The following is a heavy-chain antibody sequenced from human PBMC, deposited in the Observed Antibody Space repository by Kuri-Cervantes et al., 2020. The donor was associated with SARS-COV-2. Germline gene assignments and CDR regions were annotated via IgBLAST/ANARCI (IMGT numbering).Heavy chain of an antibody. J-gene: IGHJ5*02. CDR1: GFSLSTSGVG. CDR2: IYWDDDK. Sequence: SGPTLVKPTQTLTLTCTFSGFSLSTSGVGVGWIRQPPGKALEWLALIYWDDDKRYSPSLKSRLTITKDTSKNQVVLTMTNMDPVDTAPYYCAHTQYYDFWSAQPNWFDPWGQGTLVTVSS. D-gene: IGHD3-3*01. CDR3: AHTQYYDFWSAQPNWFDP. V-gene: IGHV2-5*02.